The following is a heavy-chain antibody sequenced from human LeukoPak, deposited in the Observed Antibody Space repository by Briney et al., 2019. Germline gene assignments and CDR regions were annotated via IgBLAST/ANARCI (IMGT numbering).Heavy chain of an antibody. CDR2: IKQDGSEK. Sequence: GGSLRLSCAASGFTFSSYWMSWVRQAPGKGLEWVANIKQDGSEKYYVDSVKGRFTISRDNAKNTLYLQMNSLRAEDTAVYYCAKGYYYDSSGYYWNRGPADYWGQGTLVTVSS. J-gene: IGHJ4*02. D-gene: IGHD3-22*01. V-gene: IGHV3-7*03. CDR3: AKGYYYDSSGYYWNRGPADY. CDR1: GFTFSSYW.